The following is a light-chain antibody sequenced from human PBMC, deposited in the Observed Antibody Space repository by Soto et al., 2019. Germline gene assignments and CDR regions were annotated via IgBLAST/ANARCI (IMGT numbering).Light chain of an antibody. CDR2: GAS. CDR3: QQYNNWPPYT. Sequence: EIVLTQSPATLSLSPGNRSTLSCRASQSVNSYLAWYQQKPGQAPRLLIYGASTRSTGTPTRFSGSGSGTEFTLTISSLQSEDFAVYFCQQYNNWPPYTFGQGTKLEIK. J-gene: IGKJ2*01. CDR1: QSVNSY. V-gene: IGKV3-15*01.